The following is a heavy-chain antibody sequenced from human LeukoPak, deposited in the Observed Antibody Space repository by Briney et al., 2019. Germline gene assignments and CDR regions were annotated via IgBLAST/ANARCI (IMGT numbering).Heavy chain of an antibody. CDR1: GFTFSSYA. CDR3: AKFVSASLEWLLPGDY. J-gene: IGHJ4*02. Sequence: PGGSLRLSCAASGFTFSSYAMSWVRQAPGKGLEWVSAISGSGGSTYYADSVKGRFTISRDNSKNTLYLQMNSLRAEDTAVYYCAKFVSASLEWLLPGDYWGQGTLVTVSS. D-gene: IGHD3-3*01. V-gene: IGHV3-23*01. CDR2: ISGSGGST.